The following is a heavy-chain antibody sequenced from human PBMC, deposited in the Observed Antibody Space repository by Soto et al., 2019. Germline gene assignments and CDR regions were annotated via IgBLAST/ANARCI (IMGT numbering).Heavy chain of an antibody. CDR3: ARMFNCRGGTCTFDY. CDR2: IDWDDDK. V-gene: IGHV2-70*04. CDR1: GFSLSTSGMR. D-gene: IGHD2-15*01. J-gene: IGHJ4*02. Sequence: SGPTLVNPTQTLTLTCTFSGFSLSTSGMRVSWIRQPPGKALEWLARIDWDDDKFYNTSLKTRLTISEDSSKNQVVLTMTNMDPVDTATYYCARMFNCRGGTCTFDYWGQGDLVTVSS.